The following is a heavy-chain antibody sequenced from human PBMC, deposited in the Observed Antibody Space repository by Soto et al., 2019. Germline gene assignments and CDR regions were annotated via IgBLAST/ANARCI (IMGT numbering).Heavy chain of an antibody. CDR3: APDPYCGSAPGCSALDA. J-gene: IGHJ6*02. Sequence: ASVKVSCKTSGYPFPSSGFSWVRQGPGQGLEWMGWISAYNGNTLYAQKFKGRVTMTTDTSTSTAYMELGSLRSDDTAVYYRAPDPYCGSAPGCSALDAWGQGTTVTVS. V-gene: IGHV1-18*04. CDR2: ISAYNGNT. CDR1: GYPFPSSG. D-gene: IGHD2-21*01.